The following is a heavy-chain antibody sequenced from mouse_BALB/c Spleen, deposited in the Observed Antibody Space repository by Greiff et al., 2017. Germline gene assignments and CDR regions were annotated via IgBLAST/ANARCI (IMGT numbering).Heavy chain of an antibody. D-gene: IGHD4-1*01. CDR3: ASELGRGAMDY. Sequence: EVKVVESGGGLVQPGGSRKLSCAASGFTFSDYYMYWVRQTPEKRLEWVATISDGGSYTYYPDSVKGRFTISRDNAKNNLYLQMSSLKSEDTAMYYCASELGRGAMDYWGQGTSVTVSS. J-gene: IGHJ4*01. CDR2: ISDGGSYT. CDR1: GFTFSDYY. V-gene: IGHV5-4*02.